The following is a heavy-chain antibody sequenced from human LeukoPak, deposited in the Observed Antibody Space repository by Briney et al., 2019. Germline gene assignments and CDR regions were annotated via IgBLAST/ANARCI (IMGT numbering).Heavy chain of an antibody. J-gene: IGHJ5*02. D-gene: IGHD2-15*01. V-gene: IGHV4-34*01. Sequence: SETLSLTCAVYGGSFSGYYWSWIRQPSGKGLEWIGEINHSGSTNYNPSLKSRVTISVDTSKNQFSLKLSSVTAADTAVYYCARVYGGSKLSLGNWFDPWGQGALVTVSS. CDR2: INHSGST. CDR1: GGSFSGYY. CDR3: ARVYGGSKLSLGNWFDP.